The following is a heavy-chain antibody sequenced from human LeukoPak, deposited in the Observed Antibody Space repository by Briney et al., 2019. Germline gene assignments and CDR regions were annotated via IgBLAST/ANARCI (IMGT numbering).Heavy chain of an antibody. CDR3: ARHWGGGETYGNWFDP. Sequence: SETLSLTCTVSGGSISSSNYYWGWIRQPPGKGLEWIGSIYYSGSTYYNPSLKSRVTISVDTSKNQFPLKLSSVTAADTAVYYCARHWGGGETYGNWFDPWGQGTLVTVSS. J-gene: IGHJ5*02. CDR2: IYYSGST. V-gene: IGHV4-39*01. D-gene: IGHD3-16*01. CDR1: GGSISSSNYY.